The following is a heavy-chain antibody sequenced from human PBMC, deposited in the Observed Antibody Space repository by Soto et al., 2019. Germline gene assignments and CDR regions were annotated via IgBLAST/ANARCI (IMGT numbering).Heavy chain of an antibody. D-gene: IGHD2-15*01. Sequence: ASVKVSCKASGYTFTGYYMHWVRQAPGQGLEWMGWINPNSGGTNYAQKFQGWVTMTRDTSISTAYMELSRLRSDDTAVYYCARGGVESSNCSGGSCYSGWFDPWGQGTLVTVSS. CDR1: GYTFTGYY. V-gene: IGHV1-2*04. CDR2: INPNSGGT. CDR3: ARGGVESSNCSGGSCYSGWFDP. J-gene: IGHJ5*02.